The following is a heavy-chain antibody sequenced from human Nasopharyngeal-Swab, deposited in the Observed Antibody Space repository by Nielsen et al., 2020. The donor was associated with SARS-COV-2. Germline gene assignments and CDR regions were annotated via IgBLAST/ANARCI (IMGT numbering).Heavy chain of an antibody. CDR3: ARSGTTKYGLDV. J-gene: IGHJ6*01. CDR1: GGSISGYF. CDR2: IYTSGST. D-gene: IGHD1-1*01. Sequence: GSLRLSCSVSGGSISGYFLSWIRQPAGEGLEWIGRIYTSGSTNYNPSLKSRVTISIDMSKNQFSLELRSVTAADTAFYYCARSGTTKYGLDVWGQGTTVIVSS. V-gene: IGHV4-4*07.